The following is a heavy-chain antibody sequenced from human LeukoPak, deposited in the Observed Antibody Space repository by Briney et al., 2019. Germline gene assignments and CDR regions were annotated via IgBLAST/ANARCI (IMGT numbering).Heavy chain of an antibody. CDR1: GFTFSSYW. V-gene: IGHV3-7*01. D-gene: IGHD6-13*01. CDR3: AKCMSSSWYFDY. CDR2: IKQDGSEK. Sequence: GGSLRLSCAASGFTFSSYWMSWVRQAPGKGLEWVANIKQDGSEKYYMDSVKGRFTISRDNAKNSLYLQMNGLRAEDTAVYYCAKCMSSSWYFDYWGQGTLVTVSS. J-gene: IGHJ4*02.